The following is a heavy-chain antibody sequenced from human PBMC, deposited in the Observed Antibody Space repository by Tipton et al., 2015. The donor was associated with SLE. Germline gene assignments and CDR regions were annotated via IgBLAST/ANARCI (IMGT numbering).Heavy chain of an antibody. J-gene: IGHJ2*01. Sequence: LSLTCAVYGGSFSGYYWSWIRQPPGKGLEWIGEINHSGSTNYNPSLKSRVTISVDTSKNQFSLKLSSVTAADTAVYYCARVHRFNWYFDLWGRGTLVTVSS. CDR2: INHSGST. CDR3: ARVHRFNWYFDL. CDR1: GGSFSGYY. V-gene: IGHV4-34*01. D-gene: IGHD3-16*01.